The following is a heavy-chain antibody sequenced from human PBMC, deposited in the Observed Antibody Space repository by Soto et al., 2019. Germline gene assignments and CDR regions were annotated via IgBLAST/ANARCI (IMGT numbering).Heavy chain of an antibody. CDR1: GGSISRYY. Sequence: QVQLQEAGPGLVKPSETLSLTCTVSGGSISRYYWSWIRQPPGKGLEWIGYIYYSGSTNYNPSLKSRVTISVDTSKNQFSLKLSSVTAADTAVYYCARVVAATRFLYYFDYWGQGTLVTVSS. D-gene: IGHD2-15*01. CDR2: IYYSGST. V-gene: IGHV4-59*01. J-gene: IGHJ4*02. CDR3: ARVVAATRFLYYFDY.